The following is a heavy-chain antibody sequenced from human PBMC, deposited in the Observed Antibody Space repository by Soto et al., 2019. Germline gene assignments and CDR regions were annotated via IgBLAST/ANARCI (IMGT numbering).Heavy chain of an antibody. J-gene: IGHJ4*02. CDR1: GFTFSNAW. V-gene: IGHV3-15*01. D-gene: IGHD3-22*01. CDR2: IKSKTDGGTT. Sequence: PGGSLRLSGAASGFTFSNAWMSWVRQAPGKGLEWVGRIKSKTDGGTTDYAAPVKGRFTISRDDSKNTLNLQMNSLKTEDTAVYYCSXKGYYYDSSRSKYYFDYWGQGTLVTVSS. CDR3: SXKGYYYDSSRSKYYFDY.